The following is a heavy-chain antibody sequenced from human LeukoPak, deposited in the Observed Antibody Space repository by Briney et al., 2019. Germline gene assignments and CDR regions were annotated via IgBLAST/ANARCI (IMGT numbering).Heavy chain of an antibody. D-gene: IGHD2-2*01. CDR3: ARDGTSTDDY. Sequence: ASVTVSCTTSGYTFSNFGINWVRQAHGQGLEWMGWISGNNDNPNYGQKFRGRFAVTTDSSTTTAYMELRNLTFDDTAFYYCARDGTSTDDYWGQGTLVTVSS. V-gene: IGHV1-18*01. CDR2: ISGNNDNP. J-gene: IGHJ4*02. CDR1: GYTFSNFG.